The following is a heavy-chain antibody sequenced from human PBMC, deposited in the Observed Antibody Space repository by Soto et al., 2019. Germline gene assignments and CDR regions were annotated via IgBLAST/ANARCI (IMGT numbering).Heavy chain of an antibody. V-gene: IGHV1-18*04. CDR2: ISAYNGNT. J-gene: IGHJ5*02. CDR1: GYTFTSYG. Sequence: GASVKVSCKASGYTFTSYGIGWVRQAPGQGREGMGWISAYNGNTNNAQKLQGRVTMTTDTSTSTAYMELRSLRSDDTAVYYCARGPELAARPNRSFDPWGQGTLVTVSS. D-gene: IGHD6-6*01. CDR3: ARGPELAARPNRSFDP.